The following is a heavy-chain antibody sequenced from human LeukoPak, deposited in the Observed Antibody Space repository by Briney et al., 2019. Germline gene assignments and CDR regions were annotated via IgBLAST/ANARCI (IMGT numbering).Heavy chain of an antibody. CDR1: GYSFTSYW. CDR2: IYPGDSDT. J-gene: IGHJ3*02. V-gene: IGHV5-51*01. D-gene: IGHD2/OR15-2a*01. CDR3: ARGGEYISGDGAFDI. Sequence: GESLKISCKGSGYSFTSYWIGWVRQMPGKGLEWMGIIYPGDSDTGYSPSFQGQVTISADKSISTAYLQWSSLKASDTAMYYCARGGEYISGDGAFDIWGQGTMVTVSS.